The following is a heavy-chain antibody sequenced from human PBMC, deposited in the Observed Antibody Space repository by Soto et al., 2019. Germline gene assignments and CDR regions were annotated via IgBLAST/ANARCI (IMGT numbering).Heavy chain of an antibody. CDR1: GYSIGSTNW. D-gene: IGHD3-22*01. V-gene: IGHV4-28*01. CDR3: ARTYYYDSSGYSSNWYFDL. CDR2: IYYSGDT. J-gene: IGHJ2*01. Sequence: QVQLQESGPGLVKPSDTLSLTCAVSGYSIGSTNWWDWIRQPPGKGLEWIGYIYYSGDTFYNPSLKSRVTMSVDTSKNQFSLKLSSVTAVDTAVYYCARTYYYDSSGYSSNWYFDLWGRGTLVTVSS.